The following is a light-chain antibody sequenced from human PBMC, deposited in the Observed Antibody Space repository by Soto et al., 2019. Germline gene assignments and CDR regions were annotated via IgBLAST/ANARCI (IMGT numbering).Light chain of an antibody. CDR3: TSYTPTGALV. V-gene: IGLV2-14*01. Sequence: QSVLTQPASVSGSPGQSITVSCTGTNTDVGGYNYVSWYQHRPGKAPRLMIYEVRNRLSGVSNRFSGSKSGYTASLTISGLQSEDEADYYCTSYTPTGALVFGSGTKLTVL. J-gene: IGLJ3*02. CDR2: EVR. CDR1: NTDVGGYNY.